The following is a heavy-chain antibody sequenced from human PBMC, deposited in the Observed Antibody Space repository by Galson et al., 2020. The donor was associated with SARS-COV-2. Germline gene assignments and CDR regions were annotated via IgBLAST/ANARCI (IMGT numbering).Heavy chain of an antibody. CDR1: GYTFTSYD. J-gene: IGHJ6*03. CDR3: ARLGSNPDNWGSLYYYMDV. CDR2: MNPNSGNT. Sequence: LGASVKVSCKASGYTFTSYDINWVRQATGQGLEWMGWMNPNSGNTGYAQKFQGRVTITRNTSISTAYMELSSLRSEDTAVYYCARLGSNPDNWGSLYYYMDVWGKGTTVTISS. V-gene: IGHV1-8*03. D-gene: IGHD7-27*01.